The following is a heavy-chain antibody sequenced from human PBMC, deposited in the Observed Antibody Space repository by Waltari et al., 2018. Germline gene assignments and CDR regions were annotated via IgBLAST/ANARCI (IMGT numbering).Heavy chain of an antibody. J-gene: IGHJ5*02. CDR2: VLSTGKT. Sequence: QLQLQESGPGLVKPSGTLSPRCAVSGGSVTSPTWWRWVRQSPQRGLEWIGQVLSTGKTNYSPSFASRVTMSLDASNNQFSLKVTSATAADTAVYYCARDRGRGLYLDAWGPGTLVTVSP. CDR3: ARDRGRGLYLDA. D-gene: IGHD2-15*01. V-gene: IGHV4-4*02. CDR1: GGSVTSPTW.